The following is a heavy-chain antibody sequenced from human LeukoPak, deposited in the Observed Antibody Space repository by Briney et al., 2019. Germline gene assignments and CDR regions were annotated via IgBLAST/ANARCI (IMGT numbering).Heavy chain of an antibody. CDR1: GFTFSSYD. CDR3: ARGHSYGYVKSWFDP. CDR2: IGTAGDT. D-gene: IGHD5-18*01. Sequence: GGSLRLSRAASGFTFSSYDMHWVRQATGKGLEWVSAIGTAGDTYYPGSVKGRFTISRENAKNSLYLQMNSLRAGGTAVYYCARGHSYGYVKSWFDPWGQGTLVTVSS. V-gene: IGHV3-13*01. J-gene: IGHJ5*02.